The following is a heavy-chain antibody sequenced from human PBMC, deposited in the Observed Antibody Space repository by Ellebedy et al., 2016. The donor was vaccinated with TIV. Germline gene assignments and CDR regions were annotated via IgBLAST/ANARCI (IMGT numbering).Heavy chain of an antibody. CDR2: MNPNSGNT. CDR1: GYTFTSYD. J-gene: IGHJ6*02. V-gene: IGHV1-8*01. Sequence: ASVKVSCXASGYTFTSYDINWVRQATGQGLEWMGWMNPNSGNTGYAQKFQGRVTMTRNTSISTAYMELSSLRSEDTAVYYCARVVTKQQQLAHYGMDVWGQGTTVTVSS. D-gene: IGHD6-13*01. CDR3: ARVVTKQQQLAHYGMDV.